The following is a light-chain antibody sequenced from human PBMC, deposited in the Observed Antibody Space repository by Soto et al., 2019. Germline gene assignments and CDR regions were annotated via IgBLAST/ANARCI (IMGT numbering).Light chain of an antibody. CDR2: YAY. CDR1: RSDIGGYNY. Sequence: QSSLTPPASVSGSPGQSITISCIGARSDIGGYNYVSWHQQHPGKAPKLMIYYAYERPLGVSNRFSGSKSGNTASLTISGLQNEDEADYYCSSYTDDRSYVIGSATKVTV. J-gene: IGLJ1*01. CDR3: SSYTDDRSYV. V-gene: IGLV2-14*03.